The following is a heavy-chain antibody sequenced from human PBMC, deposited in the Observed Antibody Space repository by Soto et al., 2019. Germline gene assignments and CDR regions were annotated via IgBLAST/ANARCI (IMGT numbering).Heavy chain of an antibody. J-gene: IGHJ4*02. CDR3: AKRSGGFSEFDY. CDR2: VDYTGTYT. CDR1: GFTFSGFA. Sequence: GSLRLSCAASGFTFSGFAMNWVRQPPGKGLEWVSSVDYTGTYTFYAASVKGRFTIPRDNSKNMVYLELNSLRVEDTAVYYCAKRSGGFSEFDYWGQGALVTVSS. D-gene: IGHD5-12*01. V-gene: IGHV3-23*01.